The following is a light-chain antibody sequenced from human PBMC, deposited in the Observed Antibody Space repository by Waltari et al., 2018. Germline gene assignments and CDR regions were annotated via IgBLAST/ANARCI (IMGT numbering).Light chain of an antibody. J-gene: IGLJ3*02. CDR3: CSYAGSAISV. CDR1: SSDVGTYNL. Sequence: QSALTQTATVSGSPGQSITISCTGTSSDVGTYNLVSWYQQHPGKAPPLIIYDVNKRPSGVSNRFSGSKSGNTASLTISGLQAADEADYYCCSYAGSAISVFGGGTKVTVL. CDR2: DVN. V-gene: IGLV2-23*02.